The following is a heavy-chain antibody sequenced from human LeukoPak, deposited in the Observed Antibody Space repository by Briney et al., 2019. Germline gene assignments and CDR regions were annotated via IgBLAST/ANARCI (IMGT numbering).Heavy chain of an antibody. CDR2: ISYDGITK. D-gene: IGHD6-25*01. CDR1: GFSFSDYG. V-gene: IGHV3-30*03. CDR3: VRDTPPSGY. Sequence: PGGSLRLSCVASGFSFSDYGMHWVRQAPGKGLEWMAVISYDGITKKYADSVQGRFTISRDNSKNTVQLEMNSLRVEDTAVYYCVRDTPPSGYWGQGTLVTVSS. J-gene: IGHJ4*02.